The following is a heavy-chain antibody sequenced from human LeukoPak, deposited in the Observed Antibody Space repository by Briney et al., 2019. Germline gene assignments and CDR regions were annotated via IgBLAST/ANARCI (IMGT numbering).Heavy chain of an antibody. CDR2: INPNSGGT. CDR1: GYTFTGYY. D-gene: IGHD5-12*01. CDR3: AREGGYSGYDSGLDY. J-gene: IGHJ4*02. V-gene: IGHV1-2*02. Sequence: ASVKVSCKASGYTFTGYYVHWVRQAPGQGLEWMGWINPNSGGTNYAQKFQGRVTMTRDTSISTAYMELSRLRSDDTAVYYCAREGGYSGYDSGLDYWGQGTLVTVSS.